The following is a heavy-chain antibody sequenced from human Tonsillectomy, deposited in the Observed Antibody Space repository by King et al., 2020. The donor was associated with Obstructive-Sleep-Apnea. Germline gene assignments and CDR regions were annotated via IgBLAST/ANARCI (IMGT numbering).Heavy chain of an antibody. CDR2: IYPGDSDT. Sequence: VQLVESGAEVKKPGESLKISGKGSGYSFTSYWIGWVRQMPGKGLEWRWIIYPGDSDTSYSPSFQGQVTISADKSISTAYLQWSSLKASDTAMYYCARSMLYYYDSSGYPDHDAFDIWGQGTMVTVSS. J-gene: IGHJ3*02. V-gene: IGHV5-51*01. D-gene: IGHD3-22*01. CDR1: GYSFTSYW. CDR3: ARSMLYYYDSSGYPDHDAFDI.